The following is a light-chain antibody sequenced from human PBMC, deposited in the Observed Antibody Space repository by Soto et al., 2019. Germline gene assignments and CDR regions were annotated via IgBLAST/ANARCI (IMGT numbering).Light chain of an antibody. V-gene: IGLV4-60*02. Sequence: QLVLTQSSSASASLGSSVKLTCTLRSGHSSYIIAWHQQQPGKAPRYLMKLEGSGSYNKGSGVPDRFSGSSSGADRYLTISNLQFEDEADYYCETWDSNTRVFGAGTKLTVL. J-gene: IGLJ2*01. CDR1: SGHSSYI. CDR3: ETWDSNTRV. CDR2: LEGSGSY.